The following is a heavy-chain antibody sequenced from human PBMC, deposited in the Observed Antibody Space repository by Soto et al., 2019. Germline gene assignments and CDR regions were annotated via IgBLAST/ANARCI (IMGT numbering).Heavy chain of an antibody. Sequence: QVQLVESGGGVVQPGRSLRLSRAASGFTFSSYGMHWVRQAPGKGLEWVAVMSWDGSDEFYEETVKGRFTVSRDNSRNTLYLQMNSLRPEDTAVYYCAKEGCSGGICYGFDYWGQGTLVTVSS. J-gene: IGHJ4*02. D-gene: IGHD2-15*01. CDR2: MSWDGSDE. CDR1: GFTFSSYG. CDR3: AKEGCSGGICYGFDY. V-gene: IGHV3-30*18.